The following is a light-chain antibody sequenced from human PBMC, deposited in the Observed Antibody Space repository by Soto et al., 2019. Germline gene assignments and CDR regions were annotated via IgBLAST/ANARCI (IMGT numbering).Light chain of an antibody. J-gene: IGLJ2*01. CDR2: DVN. CDR1: SNDVGTYKY. CDR3: CSYSSSSTFVV. Sequence: QSALTQPASVSGSPGQSITISCTGTSNDVGTYKYVSWYQQHPGKAPKLMIYDVNNRPSGVANRFSGSKSGNTASLTISGLQAEDEADYYCCSYSSSSTFVVFGGGTQLTV. V-gene: IGLV2-14*01.